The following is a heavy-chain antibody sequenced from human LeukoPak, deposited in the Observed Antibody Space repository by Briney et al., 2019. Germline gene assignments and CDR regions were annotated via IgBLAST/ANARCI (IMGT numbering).Heavy chain of an antibody. Sequence: GGSLRLSCAASGFIFSSYTMNWVRQAPGKGLEWVSSTSSSSSYIYFVDSVKGRFTISRDNAKNSLYLQMNSLRAEDTAVYYCARGALGMSGRIVDAFDIWGQGTRVTVPS. J-gene: IGHJ3*02. CDR2: TSSSSSYI. CDR3: ARGALGMSGRIVDAFDI. V-gene: IGHV3-21*01. CDR1: GFIFSSYT. D-gene: IGHD1-14*01.